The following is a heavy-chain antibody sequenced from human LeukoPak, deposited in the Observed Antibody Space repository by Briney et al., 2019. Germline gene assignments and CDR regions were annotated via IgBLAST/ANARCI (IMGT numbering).Heavy chain of an antibody. CDR1: GFTFSSYS. Sequence: GGSLRLSCAASGFTFSSYSMNWVRQAPGKGLEWVSSISSSSSYIYYADSVKGRFTISRDNSKNTLYLQMNSLRAEDTAVYYCAKDRRIAAAGRVYFDYWGQGTLVTVSS. CDR3: AKDRRIAAAGRVYFDY. D-gene: IGHD6-13*01. V-gene: IGHV3-21*01. J-gene: IGHJ4*02. CDR2: ISSSSSYI.